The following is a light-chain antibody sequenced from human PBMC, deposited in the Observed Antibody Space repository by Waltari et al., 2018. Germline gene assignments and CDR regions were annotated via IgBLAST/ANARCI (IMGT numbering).Light chain of an antibody. CDR2: TAN. V-gene: IGLV8-61*01. CDR1: SGSLSSTSY. Sequence: QTVVTQEPSLSVSPGGTVTLTCALSSGSLSSTSYASWYQQSPGQTPLTLVYTANSRSSGVPDRFAGAVLGNKAVLIITGAQAEDESTYYCLLYMGSGIWVFGGGTKLTVL. CDR3: LLYMGSGIWV. J-gene: IGLJ3*02.